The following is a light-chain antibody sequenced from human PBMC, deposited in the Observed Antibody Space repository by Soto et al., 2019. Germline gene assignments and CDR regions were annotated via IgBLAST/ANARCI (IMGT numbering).Light chain of an antibody. J-gene: IGLJ2*01. Sequence: QSVLTQPPSASGTPGQRVTISCSGSSSNIGSNYVYWYQQLTGTAPKLLIYRNNQRPSGVPDRFSGSKSGTSASLAISGLRSEDEADYYCAAWDDSLSALFGGGTKLTVL. CDR3: AAWDDSLSAL. V-gene: IGLV1-47*01. CDR1: SSNIGSNY. CDR2: RNN.